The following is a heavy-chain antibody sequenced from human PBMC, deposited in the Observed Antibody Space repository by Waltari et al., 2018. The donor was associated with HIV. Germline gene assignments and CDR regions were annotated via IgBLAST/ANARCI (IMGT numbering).Heavy chain of an antibody. CDR3: TTDGDLYFDY. J-gene: IGHJ4*02. Sequence: EVQLVESGGGLVKPGGAVGLSCAASGFTFSNAWMSWVRQAAGKGLDRVGRMKSNTEGRTRDHAASLKGRFTISRDDSKDTLYLQMNSLKIEDTAVYYRTTDGDLYFDYWGQGTLVTVSS. CDR1: GFTFSNAW. V-gene: IGHV3-15*01. D-gene: IGHD7-27*01. CDR2: MKSNTEGRTR.